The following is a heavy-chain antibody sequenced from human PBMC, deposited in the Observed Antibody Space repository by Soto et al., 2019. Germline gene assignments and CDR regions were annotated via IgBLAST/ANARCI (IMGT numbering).Heavy chain of an antibody. CDR3: ARERGCSSTSCSGDLGY. CDR1: GFTFSSYD. J-gene: IGHJ4*02. V-gene: IGHV3-48*03. D-gene: IGHD2-2*01. CDR2: ISSSGSVI. Sequence: VGSLRLSCAASGFTFSSYDLNWVRQAPRKGLEWISYISSSGSVIYYADSVKGRFTISRDNAENSLYLQMNSLRAEDTAVYYCARERGCSSTSCSGDLGYWGQGTLVTVSS.